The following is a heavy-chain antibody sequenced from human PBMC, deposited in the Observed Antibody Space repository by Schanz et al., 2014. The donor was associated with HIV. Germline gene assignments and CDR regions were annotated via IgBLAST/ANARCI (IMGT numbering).Heavy chain of an antibody. CDR2: IWYDGSNR. Sequence: QVQLVESGGGVVQPGRSQRLSCAASGFTFRSYGMHWVRQAPGKGLEWVAIIWYDGSNRYYADSVKGRFTISRDNSKNTVSLQMNSLRSEDTAVYYCVRDAGAQWLDGDNWFDPWGQGTLVTVSS. V-gene: IGHV3-33*08. CDR1: GFTFRSYG. D-gene: IGHD6-19*01. J-gene: IGHJ5*02. CDR3: VRDAGAQWLDGDNWFDP.